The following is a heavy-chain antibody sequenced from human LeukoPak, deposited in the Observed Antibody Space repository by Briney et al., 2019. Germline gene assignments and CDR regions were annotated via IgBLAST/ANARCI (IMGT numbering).Heavy chain of an antibody. Sequence: GASVQVSYQPSGYTLNDYYMHWVRQAPAQGLEWMGWINPKRCGTNYAQKFQGRVTMTRDTSISTAYMELRGLRRHATAVCFGARDGSAWSLDNWGEGTLVTVSS. CDR2: INPKRCGT. J-gene: IGHJ4*02. V-gene: IGHV1-2*02. CDR1: GYTLNDYY. CDR3: ARDGSAWSLDN. D-gene: IGHD6-19*01.